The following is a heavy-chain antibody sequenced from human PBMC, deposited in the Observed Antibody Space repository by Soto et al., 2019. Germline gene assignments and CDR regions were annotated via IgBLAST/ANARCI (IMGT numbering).Heavy chain of an antibody. CDR1: GGSISSRSYY. CDR2: IYYSGST. J-gene: IGHJ4*02. Sequence: SSETLALTCTVSGGSISSRSYYWGWIRQPPGKGLEWIGSIYYSGSTYYNPSLKSRVTISVDTSKNQFSLKLSSVTAADTAVYYCARQSLGPYFDYWGQGTLVPVSS. CDR3: ARQSLGPYFDY. D-gene: IGHD3-16*01. V-gene: IGHV4-39*01.